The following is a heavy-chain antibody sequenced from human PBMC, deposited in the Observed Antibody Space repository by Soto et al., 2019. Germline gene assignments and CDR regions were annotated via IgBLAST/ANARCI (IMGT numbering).Heavy chain of an antibody. CDR2: VYYSGST. V-gene: IGHV4-61*01. Sequence: QVQLQESGPGLVKPSETLSLTCTVSGGAVSSGSYYWSWIRQPPGKGLEWIGYVYYSGSTNYNPSLKSRVTISVDTSKNQFSLKMNSVTTADTAVYYCASWTRWFLNYWGQGTLVTVSS. D-gene: IGHD2-15*01. CDR3: ASWTRWFLNY. CDR1: GGAVSSGSYY. J-gene: IGHJ4*02.